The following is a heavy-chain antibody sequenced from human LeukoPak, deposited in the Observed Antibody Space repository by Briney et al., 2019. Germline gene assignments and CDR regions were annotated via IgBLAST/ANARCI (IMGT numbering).Heavy chain of an antibody. D-gene: IGHD3-9*01. Sequence: AISGSGGSTYYADSVKGRFTISRDNSKNTLYLQMNSLRAEDTAVYYCARESPYYDILTGYEKGPGDYWGQGTLVTVSS. CDR3: ARESPYYDILTGYEKGPGDY. CDR2: ISGSGGST. J-gene: IGHJ4*02. V-gene: IGHV3-23*01.